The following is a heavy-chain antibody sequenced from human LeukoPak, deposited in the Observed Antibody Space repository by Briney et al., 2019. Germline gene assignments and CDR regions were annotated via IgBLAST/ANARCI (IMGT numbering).Heavy chain of an antibody. D-gene: IGHD6-19*01. Sequence: SETLSLTCAVYGGSFSGYYWSWIRQPPGKGLEWIGYIYYSGSTNYNPSLKSRVTISVDTSKNQFSLKLSSVTAADTAVYYCARGIGSGWYKYYFDYWGQGALVTVPS. V-gene: IGHV4-59*01. CDR2: IYYSGST. J-gene: IGHJ4*02. CDR1: GGSFSGYY. CDR3: ARGIGSGWYKYYFDY.